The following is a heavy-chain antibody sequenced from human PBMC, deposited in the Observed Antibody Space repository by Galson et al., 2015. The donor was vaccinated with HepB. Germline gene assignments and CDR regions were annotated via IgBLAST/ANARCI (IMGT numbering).Heavy chain of an antibody. CDR1: TYNSTDYG. CDR3: ARGDVVVVTGDIHAFDI. D-gene: IGHD2-2*01. CDR2: VHASNGHT. J-gene: IGHJ3*02. V-gene: IGHV1-18*04. Sequence: SVKVSCKASTYNSTDYGISWVRQAPGQGLEWMGWVHASNGHTNYAKRLQGRVTMTIDTSTSTAYMELRSLTFDDTAVYFCARGDVVVVTGDIHAFDIWGQGTMVTVSS.